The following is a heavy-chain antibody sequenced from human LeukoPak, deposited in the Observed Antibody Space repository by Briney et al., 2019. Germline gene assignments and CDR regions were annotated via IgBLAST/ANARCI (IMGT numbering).Heavy chain of an antibody. D-gene: IGHD3-3*01. J-gene: IGHJ3*02. CDR3: ARDNYDFWSGRAPGAFDI. V-gene: IGHV4-61*08. CDR2: IYYSGST. Sequence: SQTLSLTCTVSGGSISSGGYYWSWIRQPPGKGLEWIGYIYYSGSTNYNPSLKSRVTISVDTSKNQFSLKLSSVTAADTAVYYCARDNYDFWSGRAPGAFDIWGQGTMVTVSS. CDR1: GGSISSGGYY.